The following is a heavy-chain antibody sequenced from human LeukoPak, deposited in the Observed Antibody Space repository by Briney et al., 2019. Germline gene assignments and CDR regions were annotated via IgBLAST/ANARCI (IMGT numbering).Heavy chain of an antibody. V-gene: IGHV1-46*01. CDR3: ARGASKSGWQQLSYYYYYMDV. D-gene: IGHD6-13*01. CDR2: INPSGGST. J-gene: IGHJ6*03. Sequence: ASVKVSCKASGFTFTSSAMHWVRQAPGQGLEWMGIINPSGGSTSYAQKFQGRVTMTRDMSTSTVYMELSSLRSEDTAVYYCARGASKSGWQQLSYYYYYMDVWGKGTTVTVSS. CDR1: GFTFTSSA.